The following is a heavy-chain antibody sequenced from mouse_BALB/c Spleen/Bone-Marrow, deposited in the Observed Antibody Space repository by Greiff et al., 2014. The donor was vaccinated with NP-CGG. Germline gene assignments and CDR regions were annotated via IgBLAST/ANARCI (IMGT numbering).Heavy chain of an antibody. J-gene: IGHJ4*01. CDR3: ARRGDNRAMDY. CDR2: IWSDGST. V-gene: IGHV2-6*02. CDR1: GFSLTSYG. Sequence: VKVEESGPGLVAPSQSLSITCTVSGFSLTSYGVHWVRQPPGKGLEWLVVIWSDGSTSYNSALKSRLSISKDNSKSQVFLKMNSLQTDDTAMYYCARRGDNRAMDYWGQGTSVTVSS. D-gene: IGHD1-3*01.